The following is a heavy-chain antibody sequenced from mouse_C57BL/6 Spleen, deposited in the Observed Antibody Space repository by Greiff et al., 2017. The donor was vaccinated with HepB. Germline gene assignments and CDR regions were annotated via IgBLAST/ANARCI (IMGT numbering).Heavy chain of an antibody. V-gene: IGHV2-9-1*01. CDR1: GFSLTSYA. D-gene: IGHD2-1*01. J-gene: IGHJ4*01. CDR3: ARESSYGNYEGGYYAMDY. CDR2: IWTGGGT. Sequence: VNVVESGPGLVAPSQSLSITCTVSGFSLTSYAISWVRQPPGKGLEWLGVIWTGGGTNYNSALKSRQSISKDNSKSQVFLKMNSLQTDDTARYYCARESSYGNYEGGYYAMDYWGQGTSVTVSS.